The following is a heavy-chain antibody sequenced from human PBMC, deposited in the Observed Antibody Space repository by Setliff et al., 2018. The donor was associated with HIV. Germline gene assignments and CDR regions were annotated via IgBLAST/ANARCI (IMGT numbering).Heavy chain of an antibody. J-gene: IGHJ6*02. V-gene: IGHV4-39*07. Sequence: PSETLSLTCTVSGGSISSSSYYWGWIRQPPGKGLEWIGSVYYSGSTYHNPSLKSRITISLDTSKKQFSLKLKSVTAADAAVYYCARVPSCADAWCYMYYYYYYGMDVWGQGTTVTVSS. D-gene: IGHD2-8*02. CDR1: GGSISSSSYY. CDR2: VYYSGST. CDR3: ARVPSCADAWCYMYYYYYYGMDV.